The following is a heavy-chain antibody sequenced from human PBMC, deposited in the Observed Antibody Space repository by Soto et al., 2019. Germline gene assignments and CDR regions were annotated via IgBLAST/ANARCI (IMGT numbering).Heavy chain of an antibody. V-gene: IGHV4-34*01. Sequence: SETLSLTCAVYGVSFSGYYWTWIRQPPGTGLEWIGEINHSGSTNYNPSLKSRVTISVDTSKNTVSLEMTSLRAEDTAVYYCAKGGRQWLVTSDFNYWGQGALVTVSS. CDR1: GVSFSGYY. CDR3: AKGGRQWLVTSDFNY. J-gene: IGHJ4*02. CDR2: INHSGST. D-gene: IGHD6-19*01.